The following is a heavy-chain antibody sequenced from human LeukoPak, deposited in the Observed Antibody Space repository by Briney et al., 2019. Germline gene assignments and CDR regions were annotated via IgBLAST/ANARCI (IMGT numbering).Heavy chain of an antibody. D-gene: IGHD3-22*01. V-gene: IGHV3-23*01. J-gene: IGHJ4*02. Sequence: GGSLRLSCAASGFTFSSYGMHWVRQAPGKGLEWVSAISGSGGSTYYADSVKGRFTISRDNSKNTLYLQMNSLRAEDTAVYYCARDGYDSSGYSLLFDYWGQGTLVTVSS. CDR2: ISGSGGST. CDR1: GFTFSSYG. CDR3: ARDGYDSSGYSLLFDY.